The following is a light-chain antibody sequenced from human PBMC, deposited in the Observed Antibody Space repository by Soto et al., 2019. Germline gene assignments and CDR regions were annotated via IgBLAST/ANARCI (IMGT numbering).Light chain of an antibody. V-gene: IGLV2-14*03. Sequence: QSALTKPASVSGSPGQSITISCTGTSSDVGGYIYASWYQHHPGKAPKLMIFDVNYRPSGVSDRFSGSKSGNTASLTISGLQAEDEAIYHCSSYTSTSTPVVFGGGTQLTVL. CDR2: DVN. J-gene: IGLJ2*01. CDR1: SSDVGGYIY. CDR3: SSYTSTSTPVV.